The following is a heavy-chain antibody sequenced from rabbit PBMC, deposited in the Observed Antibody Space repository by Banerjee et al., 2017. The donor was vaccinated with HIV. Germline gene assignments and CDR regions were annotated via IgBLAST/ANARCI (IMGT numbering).Heavy chain of an antibody. CDR2: VDPVFGST. J-gene: IGHJ4*01. V-gene: IGHV1S47*01. CDR3: ARDGAGGSYFAL. CDR1: GLGFSTYY. D-gene: IGHD8-1*01. Sequence: QEQLVESGGGLVQPGGSLKLSCKASGLGFSTYYMRWVRQAPGKGLEWIGYVDPVFGSTVYASWVNGRFTISSHNAQNTVLLQMTSLTAADTATYFCARDGAGGSYFALWGPGTLVTVS.